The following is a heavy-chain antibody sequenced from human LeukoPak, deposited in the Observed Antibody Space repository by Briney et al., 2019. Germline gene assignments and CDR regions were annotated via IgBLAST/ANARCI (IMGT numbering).Heavy chain of an antibody. J-gene: IGHJ4*02. D-gene: IGHD6-19*01. CDR1: GFTFSSYA. Sequence: GGSLRLSCAASGFTFSSYAMHWVRQAPGKGLEWVAVISYDGSNKYYADSVKGRFTISRDNSKNTLYLQMNSLRAEDTAVYYCARVSSAGIAVAGTLGYWGQGTLVTVSS. V-gene: IGHV3-30-3*01. CDR3: ARVSSAGIAVAGTLGY. CDR2: ISYDGSNK.